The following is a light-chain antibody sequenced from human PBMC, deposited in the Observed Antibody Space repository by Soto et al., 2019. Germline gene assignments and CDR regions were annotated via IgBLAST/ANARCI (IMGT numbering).Light chain of an antibody. Sequence: DIQMTQSPYSLSAAVGDRVTIACRASQNINTYLNWYQQKPGKASKLLIFDAASLQSGVPSRLSGGGSRTDFTLTITSLQPEDFATYYCQQTSSAPFTFGPGTKVDIK. CDR3: QQTSSAPFT. V-gene: IGKV1-39*01. CDR2: DAA. CDR1: QNINTY. J-gene: IGKJ3*01.